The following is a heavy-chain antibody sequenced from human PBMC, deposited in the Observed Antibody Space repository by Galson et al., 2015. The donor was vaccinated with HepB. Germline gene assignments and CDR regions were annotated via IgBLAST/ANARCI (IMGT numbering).Heavy chain of an antibody. CDR1: GFTFSAYA. Sequence: SLRLSCAAYGFTFSAYAMSWVRQAPGKGLKWVSSISGSDANTYYADSVKGRFTISRDNFKNTLYLQMDSLRAEDTAVYYCAKPGCSSTSCHGGWFDPWGQGTLVTVSS. CDR3: AKPGCSSTSCHGGWFDP. J-gene: IGHJ5*02. V-gene: IGHV3-23*01. CDR2: ISGSDANT. D-gene: IGHD2-2*01.